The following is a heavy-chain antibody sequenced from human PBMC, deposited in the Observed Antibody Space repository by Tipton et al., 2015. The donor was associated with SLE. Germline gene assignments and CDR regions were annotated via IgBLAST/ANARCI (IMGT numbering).Heavy chain of an antibody. Sequence: GSLRLSCSVSGDSISSSYYYWGWIRQPPGRGLEWIASFYYDATTYYNPSLKSRITISVDTSKNQFSLKLRSVTAADTAVYYCARSLRGGGVVVGLDLYYMDVWGKGPTVTVSS. CDR3: ARSLRGGGVVVGLDLYYMDV. V-gene: IGHV4-39*07. J-gene: IGHJ6*03. CDR2: FYYDATT. CDR1: GDSISSSYYY. D-gene: IGHD3-3*01.